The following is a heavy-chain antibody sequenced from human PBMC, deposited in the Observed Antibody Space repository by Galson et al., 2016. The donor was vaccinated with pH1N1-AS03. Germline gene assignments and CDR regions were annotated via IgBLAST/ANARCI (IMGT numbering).Heavy chain of an antibody. J-gene: IGHJ4*02. D-gene: IGHD3-3*01. Sequence: SLRLSCAASGFVFSTSAIHWVRQSPGKGLEWVAFIRYDESIKNYGDSVKGRFSISRDNPTNTVYLEMNTLRPEDTAVYYCVKGGGYSHGFLEYYFDSGGQGTLVTVSS. CDR1: GFVFSTSA. V-gene: IGHV3-30*02. CDR3: VKGGGYSHGFLEYYFDS. CDR2: IRYDESIK.